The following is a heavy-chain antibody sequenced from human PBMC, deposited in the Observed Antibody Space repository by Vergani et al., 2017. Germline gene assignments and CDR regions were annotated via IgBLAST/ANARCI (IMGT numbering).Heavy chain of an antibody. J-gene: IGHJ5*02. CDR1: GFTFSSYA. V-gene: IGHV3-23*01. CDR2: ISGSGGRT. Sequence: EVQLLESGGGLVQPGGSLRLSCAASGFTFSSYAMSWVRQAPGKGLEWVSAISGSGGRTYYADSVKGRFTISRDNSKNTLYLQMNSLRAEDTAVYYCAKVVRYFDWLLYSGWFDPWGQGTLVTVSS. D-gene: IGHD3-9*01. CDR3: AKVVRYFDWLLYSGWFDP.